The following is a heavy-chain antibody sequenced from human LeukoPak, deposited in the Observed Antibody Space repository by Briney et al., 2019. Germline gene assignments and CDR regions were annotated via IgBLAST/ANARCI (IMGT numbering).Heavy chain of an antibody. Sequence: GGSLRLSCAASGFTVSSNYMSWVRQAPGKGLEWVGRIKSKTDGGTTDYAAPVKGRFTISRDDSKNTLYLQMNSLKTEDTAVYYCTTDYYYDSSGYYGSFDYWGQGTLVTVSS. CDR3: TTDYYYDSSGYYGSFDY. V-gene: IGHV3-15*01. CDR1: GFTVSSNY. J-gene: IGHJ4*02. CDR2: IKSKTDGGTT. D-gene: IGHD3-22*01.